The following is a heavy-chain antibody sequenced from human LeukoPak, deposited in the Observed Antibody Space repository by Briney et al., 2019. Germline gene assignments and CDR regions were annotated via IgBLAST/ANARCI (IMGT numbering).Heavy chain of an antibody. D-gene: IGHD6-13*01. CDR1: GFTFSSYA. Sequence: GGSLRLSCAASGFTFSSYAMSWVRQAPGKGLEWVSAISGSGGSAYYADSVKGRFTISRDNSKNTLYLQMNSLRAEDTAVYYCAKGSSSWQMGAFDYWGQGTLVTVSS. CDR2: ISGSGGSA. V-gene: IGHV3-23*01. CDR3: AKGSSSWQMGAFDY. J-gene: IGHJ4*02.